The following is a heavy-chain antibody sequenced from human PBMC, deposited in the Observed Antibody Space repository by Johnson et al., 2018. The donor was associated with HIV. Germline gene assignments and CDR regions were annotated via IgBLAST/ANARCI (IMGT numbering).Heavy chain of an antibody. CDR1: GFTVSSNY. D-gene: IGHD1-26*01. CDR2: IYSGGST. V-gene: IGHV3-53*01. CDR3: ARAWGGSYSAFDI. Sequence: VQLVESGGGLIQPGGSLRLSCAASGFTVSSNYMSWVRQAPGKGLEWVSVIYSGGSTYYADSVKGRLTISRDNSKNTLYLQMNSLRAEDTAVYYCARAWGGSYSAFDIWGQGTMVTVSS. J-gene: IGHJ3*02.